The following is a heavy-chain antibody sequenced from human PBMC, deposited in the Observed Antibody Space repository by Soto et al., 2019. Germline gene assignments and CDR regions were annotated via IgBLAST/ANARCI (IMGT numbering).Heavy chain of an antibody. Sequence: QVQLVQSGAEVKKPGSSVKVSCKASGGTFNNYAISWVRQAPGQGLEWMGGIIPIFGTAKYAQKFQGRVTITADESTSXANMELSSLRFEDTAVYYCARDAGRDGYNPTTFDYWGQGTLVTVSS. CDR3: ARDAGRDGYNPTTFDY. CDR1: GGTFNNYA. D-gene: IGHD5-12*01. CDR2: IIPIFGTA. V-gene: IGHV1-69*12. J-gene: IGHJ4*02.